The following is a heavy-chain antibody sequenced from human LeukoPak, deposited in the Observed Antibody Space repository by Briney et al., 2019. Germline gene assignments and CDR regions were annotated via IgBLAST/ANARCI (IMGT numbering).Heavy chain of an antibody. CDR2: INPSGGST. V-gene: IGHV1-46*01. CDR1: GYTFTSYY. J-gene: IGHJ4*02. D-gene: IGHD6-25*01. Sequence: ASVKVSCKASGYTFTSYYMHWVRQAPGQGLEWMGIINPSGGSTSYAQKFQGRVTMTRDMSTSTVYMELSSLRSEDTAVYYCAREEQVGGYGVLEYFDYWGQGTLVTVSS. CDR3: AREEQVGGYGVLEYFDY.